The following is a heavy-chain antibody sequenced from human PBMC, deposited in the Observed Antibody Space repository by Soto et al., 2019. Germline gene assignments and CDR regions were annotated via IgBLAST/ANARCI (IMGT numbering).Heavy chain of an antibody. CDR2: IIPIFGTA. D-gene: IGHD3-10*01. CDR1: GVTFSSYA. Sequence: GASVKVSCKASGVTFSSYAISWVRQAPGQGLEWMGGIIPIFGTANYAQKFQGRVTITADESTSTAYMALSSLRSEDTAVYYCARDGGRITMVRGFDPWGQGTLVTVSS. CDR3: ARDGGRITMVRGFDP. V-gene: IGHV1-69*13. J-gene: IGHJ5*02.